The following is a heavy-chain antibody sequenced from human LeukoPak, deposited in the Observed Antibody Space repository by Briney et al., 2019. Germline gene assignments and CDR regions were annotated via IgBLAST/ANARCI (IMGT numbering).Heavy chain of an antibody. CDR2: VFYTGTT. D-gene: IGHD3-10*01. Sequence: PSETLSLTWSVSGDSIRTNSYYWDWIRQAPGKGLEWIGTVFYTGTTYYSPSLKSRITISVDTSKNQFSLKLSSVTAADTAVYYCARQVLLSFDKWGQGAPVTVSS. V-gene: IGHV4-39*01. CDR1: GDSIRTNSYY. CDR3: ARQVLLSFDK. J-gene: IGHJ4*02.